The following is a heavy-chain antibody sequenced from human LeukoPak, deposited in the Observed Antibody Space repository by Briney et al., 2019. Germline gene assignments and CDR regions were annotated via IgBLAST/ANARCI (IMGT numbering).Heavy chain of an antibody. Sequence: SETLSLTCAVYGGSFSGYYWSWIRQPPGKGLEWIGEINHSGSTNYNPSLKSRVTISVDTSKNQFSLKLSSVTAADTAVYYCARFPYYYGSSLNYYYYMDVWGKGTTVTVSS. D-gene: IGHD3-10*01. J-gene: IGHJ6*03. CDR1: GGSFSGYY. CDR3: ARFPYYYGSSLNYYYYMDV. CDR2: INHSGST. V-gene: IGHV4-34*01.